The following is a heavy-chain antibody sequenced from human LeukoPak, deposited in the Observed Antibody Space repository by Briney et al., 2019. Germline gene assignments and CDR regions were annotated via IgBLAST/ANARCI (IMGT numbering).Heavy chain of an antibody. V-gene: IGHV4-30-4*08. CDR3: ARAGIEDSTLYYFDY. CDR2: IDYSGST. CDR1: DGSIGSGDYY. J-gene: IGHJ4*02. Sequence: SETLSLTXTVSDGSIGSGDYYWSCIRQPPGKGLEWIGYIDYSGSTYYNPSLKSRVTISVDTSKNQFSLKLSSVTAADTAVYYCARAGIEDSTLYYFDYWGQGTLVTVSS. D-gene: IGHD2-21*01.